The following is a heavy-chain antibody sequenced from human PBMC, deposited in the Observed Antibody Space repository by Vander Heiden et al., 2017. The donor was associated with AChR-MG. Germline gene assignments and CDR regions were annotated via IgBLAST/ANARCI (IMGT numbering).Heavy chain of an antibody. CDR1: GFTFLSYG. V-gene: IGHV3-33*01. CDR3: ARDGGAPRGFDY. Sequence: QVPLLESGGGVVQPVRSPRLSSAASGFTFLSYGMHWVRQAPGKGVGWVAVIWYDGSKKYYADSMKGRFTISRDDSKNTLFLQVNSLRAEDTAVYYCARDGGAPRGFDYWGQGTLVTVSS. CDR2: IWYDGSKK. J-gene: IGHJ4*02. D-gene: IGHD3-16*01.